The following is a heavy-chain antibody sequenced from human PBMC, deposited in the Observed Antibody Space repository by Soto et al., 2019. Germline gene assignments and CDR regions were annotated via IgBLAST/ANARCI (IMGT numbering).Heavy chain of an antibody. CDR3: VKGISDGYDFLDY. J-gene: IGHJ4*02. CDR1: GFIFRSYG. Sequence: XGPLILSFIPAGFIFRSYGRTWVRQAPGIVLEWVTTITGSGGSIYYADSVKGRFAISRDNSKNTLFLQMSSLRAEDTAIYYCVKGISDGYDFLDYWSQGTLVT. CDR2: ITGSGGSI. V-gene: IGHV3-23*01. D-gene: IGHD5-18*01.